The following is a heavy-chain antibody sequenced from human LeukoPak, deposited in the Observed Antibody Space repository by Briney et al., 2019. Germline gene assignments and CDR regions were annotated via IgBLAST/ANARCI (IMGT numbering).Heavy chain of an antibody. D-gene: IGHD3-22*01. CDR3: ARGRQEYYYDSSGYGGKKVDY. V-gene: IGHV4-34*01. Sequence: SETLSLTCAVYGGSFSGYYWSWIRQPPGKGLEWIGEINHSGSTNYNPSLKSRVTISVDTSKNQFSLKLSSVTAADTAVYYWARGRQEYYYDSSGYGGKKVDYWGQGTLVTVSS. J-gene: IGHJ4*02. CDR1: GGSFSGYY. CDR2: INHSGST.